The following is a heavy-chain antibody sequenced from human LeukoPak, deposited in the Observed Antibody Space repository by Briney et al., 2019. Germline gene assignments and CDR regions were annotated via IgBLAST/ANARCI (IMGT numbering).Heavy chain of an antibody. D-gene: IGHD2-15*01. Sequence: KASETLSLTCAVYGGSFSGYYWSWIRQPPGKGLEWIGEINHSGSTNYNPSLKSRVTISVDTSKNQFSLKLSSVTAADTAVYYCAREDGYCSGANCYSYFDSWGQGTLVTVSS. CDR2: INHSGST. CDR3: AREDGYCSGANCYSYFDS. CDR1: GGSFSGYY. V-gene: IGHV4-34*01. J-gene: IGHJ4*02.